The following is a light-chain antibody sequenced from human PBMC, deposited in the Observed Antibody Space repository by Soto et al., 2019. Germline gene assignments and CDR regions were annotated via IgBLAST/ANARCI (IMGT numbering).Light chain of an antibody. Sequence: QSALTQPASVSGSPGQSITISCSGTSSDVRAYNFVSWYQQHPGKAPKLMIYDVSNWPPGVSNRFSSSKSGNTASLTISGLQAADEADYYCSSYTSSSTVVFGGGTKVTVL. CDR3: SSYTSSSTVV. CDR2: DVS. V-gene: IGLV2-14*01. J-gene: IGLJ2*01. CDR1: SSDVRAYNF.